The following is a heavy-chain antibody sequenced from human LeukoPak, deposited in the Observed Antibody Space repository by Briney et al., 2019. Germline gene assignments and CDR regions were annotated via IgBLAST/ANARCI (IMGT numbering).Heavy chain of an antibody. CDR2: SNDSGGT. CDR1: GGTFSGYY. J-gene: IGHJ6*03. CDR3: ARLSVIVGAALEYYYYYMDV. V-gene: IGHV4-34*01. D-gene: IGHD1-26*01. Sequence: SETLSLTCAVYGGTFSGYYWSWIRQPPGKRLEWVGESNDSGGTNYNPSLKSRVTISADKSKNQVSLRLTSVTAADTAVYYCARLSVIVGAALEYYYYYMDVWGQGTTVTVSS.